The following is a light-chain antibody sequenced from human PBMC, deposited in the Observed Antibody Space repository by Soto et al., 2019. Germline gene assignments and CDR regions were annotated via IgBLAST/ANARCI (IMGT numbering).Light chain of an antibody. J-gene: IGKJ4*01. Sequence: EIVLTQSPATLSLSPGEGATLSCRASQSVSSSLAWYQQKPGQAPRLHIYGASNRATGFPARFSGSGSGTDITLNISSLETEDFEAYFDHQHSNWLALTIGGGTKVEIK. CDR1: QSVSSS. V-gene: IGKV3-11*01. CDR2: GAS. CDR3: HQHSNWLALT.